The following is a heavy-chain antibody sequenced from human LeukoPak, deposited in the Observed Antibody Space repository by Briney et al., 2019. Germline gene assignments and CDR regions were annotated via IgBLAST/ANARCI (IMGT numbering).Heavy chain of an antibody. CDR1: GFTFSSYW. J-gene: IGHJ3*02. D-gene: IGHD3-22*01. CDR2: INSDGSST. Sequence: GGSLRLSCAASGFTFSSYWMHWVRQAPGKELVWVSRINSDGSSTSYADSVKGRFTISRDNAKNTLYLQMNSLRAEDTAVYYCARTYYYDSSGYYSDAFDIWGQGTMVTVSS. CDR3: ARTYYYDSSGYYSDAFDI. V-gene: IGHV3-74*01.